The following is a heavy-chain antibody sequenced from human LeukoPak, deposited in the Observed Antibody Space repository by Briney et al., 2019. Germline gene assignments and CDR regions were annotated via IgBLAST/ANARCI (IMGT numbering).Heavy chain of an antibody. Sequence: SETLSLTCTVSGGSISSSSYYWGWIRQPPGTGLEWIGSIYYSGSTYYNPSLKSRVTISVDTSKNQFSLKLSSVTAADTAVYYYARYGPIVGASPLDYWGQGTLVTVSS. J-gene: IGHJ4*02. CDR1: GGSISSSSYY. V-gene: IGHV4-39*01. CDR3: ARYGPIVGASPLDY. CDR2: IYYSGST. D-gene: IGHD1-26*01.